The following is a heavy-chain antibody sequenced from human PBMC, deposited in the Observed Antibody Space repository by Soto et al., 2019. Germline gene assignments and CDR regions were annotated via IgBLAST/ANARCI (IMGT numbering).Heavy chain of an antibody. D-gene: IGHD5-12*01. CDR2: IIPIFGTA. J-gene: IGHJ2*01. CDR3: ASLEMATIVDWYFDL. CDR1: GGTFSSYA. Sequence: SVKVSCKASGGTFSSYAISWVRQAPGQGLEWMGGIIPIFGTANYAQKLQGRVTITADESTSTAYMELSSLRSEDTAVYYCASLEMATIVDWYFDLWGRGTLVTVSS. V-gene: IGHV1-69*13.